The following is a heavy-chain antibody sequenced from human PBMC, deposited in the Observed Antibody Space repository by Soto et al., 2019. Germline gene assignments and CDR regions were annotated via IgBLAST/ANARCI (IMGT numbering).Heavy chain of an antibody. Sequence: SETLSLTCTVSGGSISSGGYYWSWIRQHPGKGLEWIGYIYYSGSTYYNPSLKSRVTISVDKSKNQFSLKLSSVTAADTAVYYCARDSPGGRGSYGSLLDYWGQGTLVTVSS. CDR1: GGSISSGGYY. CDR2: IYYSGST. J-gene: IGHJ4*02. D-gene: IGHD5-18*01. V-gene: IGHV4-31*03. CDR3: ARDSPGGRGSYGSLLDY.